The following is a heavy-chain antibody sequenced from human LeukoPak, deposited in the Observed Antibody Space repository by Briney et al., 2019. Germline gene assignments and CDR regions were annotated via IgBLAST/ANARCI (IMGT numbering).Heavy chain of an antibody. CDR1: GFTFSSYG. CDR3: AKGGSGGESGY. CDR2: IWYDGSNK. Sequence: SRRLSCAVSGFTFSSYGMHWVRQAPGKGLEWVAVIWYDGSNKYDADSVKGRFTISRDNSKNTLYLLMGSLRAEDTAVYYCAKGGSGGESGYWGQGTLVTVSS. J-gene: IGHJ4*02. D-gene: IGHD3-16*01. V-gene: IGHV3-33*06.